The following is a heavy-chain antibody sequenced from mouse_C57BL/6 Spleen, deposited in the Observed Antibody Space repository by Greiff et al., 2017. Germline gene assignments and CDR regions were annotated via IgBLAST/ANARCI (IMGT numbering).Heavy chain of an antibody. J-gene: IGHJ2*01. CDR1: GYTFTSYW. V-gene: IGHV1-69*01. D-gene: IGHD1-1*01. CDR3: ARSGVVATSFDY. Sequence: VQLQQPGAELVMPGASVKLSCKASGYTFTSYWMHWVKQRPGQGLEWIGEIDPSDSYTNYNQKFKGKSTLTVDKSSSTAYMQLSSLTSEDSAVYYCARSGVVATSFDYWGQGTTLTVSS. CDR2: IDPSDSYT.